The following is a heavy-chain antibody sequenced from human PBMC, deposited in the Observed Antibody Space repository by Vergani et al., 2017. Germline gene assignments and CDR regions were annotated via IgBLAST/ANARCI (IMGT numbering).Heavy chain of an antibody. Sequence: EVQLVESGGGMLQPGRSLRLSCGASGFTFGDYAMHWVRQAPGKGLEWVSGISWNSGRKDYADSVKGRFIISRDNAKKSLSLIMNSLRPEDTALYYCVRDLDCSPINCYHGFDPWGQGTLVTVSS. J-gene: IGHJ5*02. V-gene: IGHV3-9*01. CDR2: ISWNSGRK. CDR1: GFTFGDYA. D-gene: IGHD2-15*01. CDR3: VRDLDCSPINCYHGFDP.